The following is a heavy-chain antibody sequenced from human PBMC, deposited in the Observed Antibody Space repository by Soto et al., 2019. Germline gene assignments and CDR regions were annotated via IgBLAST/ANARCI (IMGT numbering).Heavy chain of an antibody. J-gene: IGHJ6*02. CDR2: ISYDGSNK. D-gene: IGHD3-9*01. V-gene: IGHV3-30-3*01. CDR3: ARDRDILTGSYYYYYGMDV. Sequence: GGSLRLSCAASGFTFSSYAMHWVRQAPGKGLEWVAVISYDGSNKYYADSVKGRFTISRDNSKNTLYLQMNSLRAEDTAVYYCARDRDILTGSYYYYYGMDVWGQGTTVTVSS. CDR1: GFTFSSYA.